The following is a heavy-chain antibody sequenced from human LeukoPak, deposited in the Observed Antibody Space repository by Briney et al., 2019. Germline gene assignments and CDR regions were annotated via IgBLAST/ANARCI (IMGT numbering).Heavy chain of an antibody. CDR2: INHSGST. D-gene: IGHD1-7*01. V-gene: IGHV4-34*01. CDR3: ARGGTGTFLDI. Sequence: PSETLSLTCAVYGVSVIGYYWSWIRQPPGKGLEWSGEINHSGSTNYNPSLKSRATISLDTSKNQFPLKLRSVTAADTAVYYCARGGTGTFLDIWGQGTMVTVSS. J-gene: IGHJ3*02. CDR1: GVSVIGYY.